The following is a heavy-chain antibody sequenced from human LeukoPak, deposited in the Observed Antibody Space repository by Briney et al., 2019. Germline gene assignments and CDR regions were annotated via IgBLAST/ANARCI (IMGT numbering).Heavy chain of an antibody. CDR1: GGSISSYY. V-gene: IGHV4-59*01. CDR3: ARGYSSGWDYYYYGMDV. CDR2: IYYSGST. Sequence: PSETLSLTCTVSGGSISSYYWSWIRQPPGKGLEWIGYIYYSGSTNYNPSLKSRVTISVDTSKNQFSLKLSFVTAADTAVYYCARGYSSGWDYYYYGMDVWGQGTTVTVSS. J-gene: IGHJ6*02. D-gene: IGHD6-19*01.